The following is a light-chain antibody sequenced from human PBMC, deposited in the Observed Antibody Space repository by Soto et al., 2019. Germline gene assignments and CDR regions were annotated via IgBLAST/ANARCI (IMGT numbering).Light chain of an antibody. Sequence: EIVLTQSPGTLSLSPGERATLSCRASQTLSNSFIAWYQQKPGQAPRLLIHDASSRATGIPDRFSGSGSRTEFTLTISSLQSEDFAVYYCQQYKNWWTFGQGTKVDIK. J-gene: IGKJ1*01. CDR1: QTLSNSF. CDR2: DAS. CDR3: QQYKNWWT. V-gene: IGKV3D-20*02.